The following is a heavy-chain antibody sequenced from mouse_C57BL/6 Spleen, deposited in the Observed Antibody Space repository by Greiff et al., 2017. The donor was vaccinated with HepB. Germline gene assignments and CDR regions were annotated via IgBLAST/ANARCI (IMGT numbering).Heavy chain of an antibody. Sequence: QVHVKQSGAELVKPGASVKISCKASGYAFSSYWMNWVKQRPGKGLEWIGQIYPGDGDTNYNGKFKGKATLTADKSSSTAYMQLSSLTSEDSAVYFCARGALYAMDYWGQGTSVTVSS. J-gene: IGHJ4*01. V-gene: IGHV1-80*01. CDR2: IYPGDGDT. CDR3: ARGALYAMDY. CDR1: GYAFSSYW.